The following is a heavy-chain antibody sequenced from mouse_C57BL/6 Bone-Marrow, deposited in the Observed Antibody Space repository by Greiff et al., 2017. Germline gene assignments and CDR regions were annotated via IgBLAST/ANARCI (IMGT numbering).Heavy chain of an antibody. Sequence: QVQLKESGAELARPGASVKLSCKASGYTFTSYGISWVKQRTGQGLEWIGEIYPRSGNTYYNEKFKGKATLTADKSSSTAYMELRSLTSEDSAVYFCASFYYDYVFAYWGQGTLVTVSA. CDR3: ASFYYDYVFAY. D-gene: IGHD2-4*01. CDR1: GYTFTSYG. J-gene: IGHJ3*01. V-gene: IGHV1-81*01. CDR2: IYPRSGNT.